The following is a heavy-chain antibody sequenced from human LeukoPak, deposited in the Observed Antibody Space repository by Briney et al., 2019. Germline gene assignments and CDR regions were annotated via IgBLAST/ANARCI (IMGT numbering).Heavy chain of an antibody. Sequence: ASDNVSYKPSGYPFTIFGTRWVPQAAGQARECIGWISDYNGNTNYAQKLQGRVTMTTDTSTSTAYMELRSLRSDDTAVYYCAREVGGDWPDAFEIWGQGTMVTVSS. D-gene: IGHD2-21*02. V-gene: IGHV1-18*04. J-gene: IGHJ3*02. CDR1: GYPFTIFG. CDR3: AREVGGDWPDAFEI. CDR2: ISDYNGNT.